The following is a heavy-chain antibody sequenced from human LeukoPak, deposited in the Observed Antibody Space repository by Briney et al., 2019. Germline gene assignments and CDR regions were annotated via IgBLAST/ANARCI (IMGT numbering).Heavy chain of an antibody. CDR3: VKTEDIVVVPAAMPFDY. Sequence: PGGSLRLSCSASGFTFSSYAMHWVRQAPGKGLEYVSAISSNGGSTYYADSVKGRFTISRDNSKNTLYLQMSSLRAEDTAVYYCVKTEDIVVVPAAMPFDYWGQGTLVTVFS. CDR2: ISSNGGST. D-gene: IGHD2-2*01. J-gene: IGHJ4*02. CDR1: GFTFSSYA. V-gene: IGHV3-64D*06.